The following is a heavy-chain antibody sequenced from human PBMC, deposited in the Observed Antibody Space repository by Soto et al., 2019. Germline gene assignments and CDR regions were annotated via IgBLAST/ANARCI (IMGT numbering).Heavy chain of an antibody. CDR1: GGTFSSYA. D-gene: IGHD1-26*01. V-gene: IGHV1-69*13. J-gene: IGHJ6*02. CDR2: IIPIFGTA. Sequence: ASVKVSCKASGGTFSSYAISWVRQAPGQGLEWMGGIIPIFGTANYAQKFQGRVTITADESTSTAYMELSSLRSEDTAVYYCARGQFGIYRAYHGYYYGMDVWGQGTTVTVSS. CDR3: ARGQFGIYRAYHGYYYGMDV.